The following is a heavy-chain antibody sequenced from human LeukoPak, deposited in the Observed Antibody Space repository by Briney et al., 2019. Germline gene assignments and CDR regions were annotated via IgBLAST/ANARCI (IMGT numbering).Heavy chain of an antibody. Sequence: GGSLRLSCAASGFTFSSYGMHWVRQAPGKGREGVAVISYDGSNKYYADSVKGRFTISRDNSKNTLYLQMNSLRAEDTAVYYCAKPTYGSGSYYFDYWGQGTLVTVSS. V-gene: IGHV3-30*18. CDR1: GFTFSSYG. D-gene: IGHD3-10*01. CDR3: AKPTYGSGSYYFDY. CDR2: ISYDGSNK. J-gene: IGHJ4*02.